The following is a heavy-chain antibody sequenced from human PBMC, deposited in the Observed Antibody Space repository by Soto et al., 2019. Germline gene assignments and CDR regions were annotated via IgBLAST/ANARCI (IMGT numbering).Heavy chain of an antibody. D-gene: IGHD4-17*01. J-gene: IGHJ3*01. V-gene: IGHV4-30-2*01. Sequence: ASETLSLTCAVSGGSISSGGYSWSWIRQPPGKGLEWIGYIYHSGSTYYNPSLKSRVTISVDRSKKQFSLKLSSVTAADTAVYYCARVTTQGGAFDLCGQGTILTASS. CDR3: ARVTTQGGAFDL. CDR1: GGSISSGGYS. CDR2: IYHSGST.